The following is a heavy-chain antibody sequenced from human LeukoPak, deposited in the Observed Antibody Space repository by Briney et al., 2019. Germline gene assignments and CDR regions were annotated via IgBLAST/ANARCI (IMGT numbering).Heavy chain of an antibody. CDR3: ARGGGESTSGYYFDY. CDR1: GGSIRTSY. J-gene: IGHJ4*02. V-gene: IGHV4-59*01. Sequence: PSETLSLTCTVSGGSIRTSYWAWIRQPPGKGVEYIGHISGTGSANYNASLESRVTISLVTSKNQFSLKMRSVTAADTAMYYCARGGGESTSGYYFDYWGQGTLVTVSS. CDR2: ISGTGSA. D-gene: IGHD3-9*01.